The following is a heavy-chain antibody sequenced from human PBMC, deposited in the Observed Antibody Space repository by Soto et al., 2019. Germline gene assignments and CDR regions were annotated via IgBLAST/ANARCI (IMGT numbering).Heavy chain of an antibody. CDR3: ARGDIVTIVRPSIQKRCYSNYYGLDV. J-gene: IGHJ6*02. Sequence: GASVKVSCKASEKTYNNSAISWVRLAPGEGLEWVGGIIPILGATDHAQRFQGRVSITADKSTTTAYMELHSLKSDDTAVYYCARGDIVTIVRPSIQKRCYSNYYGLDVWGLGTAVTVSS. CDR1: EKTYNNSA. V-gene: IGHV1-69*10. D-gene: IGHD5-12*01. CDR2: IIPILGAT.